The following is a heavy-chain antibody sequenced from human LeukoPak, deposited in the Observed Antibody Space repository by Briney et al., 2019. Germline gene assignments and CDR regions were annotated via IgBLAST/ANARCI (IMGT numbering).Heavy chain of an antibody. CDR3: AVLAYCGGDCSSNIDY. D-gene: IGHD2-21*02. CDR2: INPNSGGT. V-gene: IGHV1-2*06. J-gene: IGHJ4*02. CDR1: GYTFTGYY. Sequence: ASVKVSCKASGYTFTGYYMHWVRQAPGQGLGWMGRINPNSGGTNYAQKFQGRVTMTRDTSISTAYMELSRLRSDDTAVYYCAVLAYCGGDCSSNIDYWGQGTLVTVSS.